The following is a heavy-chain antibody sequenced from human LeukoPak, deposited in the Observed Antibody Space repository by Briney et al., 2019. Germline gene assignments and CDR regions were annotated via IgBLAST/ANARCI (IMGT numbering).Heavy chain of an antibody. J-gene: IGHJ4*02. D-gene: IGHD3-10*01. CDR1: GFTFDDYG. V-gene: IGHV3-20*04. CDR2: VNWNGRST. Sequence: GGSLRLSCAASGFTFDDYGMSWVRQAPGKGLEWVSGVNWNGRSTGYADSVKGRFTISRDNAKNSLYLQMKSLRAEDTALYYCARGHGSGSYEAIDYWGQGTLVTVSS. CDR3: ARGHGSGSYEAIDY.